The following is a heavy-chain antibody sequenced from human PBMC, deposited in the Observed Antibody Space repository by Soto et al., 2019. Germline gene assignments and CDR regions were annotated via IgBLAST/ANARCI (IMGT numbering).Heavy chain of an antibody. CDR2: IGTAGDT. J-gene: IGHJ6*03. CDR1: GFTFSSYD. D-gene: IGHD5-12*01. V-gene: IGHV3-13*01. Sequence: EVQLVESGGGLVQPGGSLRLSCAASGFTFSSYDMHWVRQATGKGLEWVSAIGTAGDTYYPGSVKGRFTISRENAKNSLYLQMNSLRAGDTAVYYCARALVRGYSGSKWGGHYYYMDVWGKGTTVTVSS. CDR3: ARALVRGYSGSKWGGHYYYMDV.